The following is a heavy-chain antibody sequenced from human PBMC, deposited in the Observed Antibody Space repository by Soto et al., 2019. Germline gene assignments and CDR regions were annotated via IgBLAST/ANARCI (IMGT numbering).Heavy chain of an antibody. CDR3: ARGSVDYDFWSGYYRGNWFDP. CDR2: TYYRSKWYN. CDR1: GDSVSSNSAA. D-gene: IGHD3-3*01. Sequence: SQTLSVTCAISGDSVSSNSAAWNWIRQSPSRGLEWLGRTYYRSKWYNDYAVSVKSRITINPDTSKNQFSLQLNSVTPEDTAVYYCARGSVDYDFWSGYYRGNWFDPWGQGTLVTVSS. V-gene: IGHV6-1*01. J-gene: IGHJ5*02.